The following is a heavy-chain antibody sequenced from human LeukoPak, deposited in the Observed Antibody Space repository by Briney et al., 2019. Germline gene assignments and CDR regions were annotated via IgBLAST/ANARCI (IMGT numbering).Heavy chain of an antibody. Sequence: ASVKVSCKASGYTFTGYYMHWVRQAPGQGLEWMGWINPNSGGTNYAQKFQGRVTMTRDTSISTAYMELSRLRSDNTAVYYCAREAQYYDYYYMDVWGKGTTVTISS. J-gene: IGHJ6*03. V-gene: IGHV1-2*02. CDR3: AREAQYYDYYYMDV. CDR2: INPNSGGT. CDR1: GYTFTGYY. D-gene: IGHD4-11*01.